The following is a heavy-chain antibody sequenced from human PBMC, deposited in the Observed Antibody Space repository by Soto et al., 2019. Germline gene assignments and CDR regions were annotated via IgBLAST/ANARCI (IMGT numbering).Heavy chain of an antibody. CDR3: AKTRIVGATSDFDY. Sequence: GSVRLSCAASGFTFSSYAMSWVRQAPGKGLEWVSTISGSGGSTYYADSVKGRFTISRDNSKNTLYLQMNSLRAEDTAVYYCAKTRIVGATSDFDYWGQGTLVTVSS. CDR2: ISGSGGST. J-gene: IGHJ4*02. D-gene: IGHD1-26*01. CDR1: GFTFSSYA. V-gene: IGHV3-23*01.